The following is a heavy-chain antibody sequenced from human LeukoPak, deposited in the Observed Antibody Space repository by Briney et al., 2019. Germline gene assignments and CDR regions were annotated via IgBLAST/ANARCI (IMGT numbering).Heavy chain of an antibody. D-gene: IGHD6-13*01. CDR1: GYTFISHA. J-gene: IGHJ4*02. V-gene: IGHV1-3*01. CDR2: INAGNGNT. CDR3: ARSSSWTLSDFDY. Sequence: ASVKVSCKASGYTFISHAMHWVRQAPGQRLEWMGWINAGNGNTKYSQKFKGRVTITRDTSATTAYMDLSSLRSEDTAVYYCARSSSWTLSDFDYWGQGTLVTVSS.